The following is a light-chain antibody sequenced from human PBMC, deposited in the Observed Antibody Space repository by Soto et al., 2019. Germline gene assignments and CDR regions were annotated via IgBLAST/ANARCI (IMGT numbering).Light chain of an antibody. J-gene: IGLJ1*01. CDR2: SNN. Sequence: QSLLTQPPCASGTPGQRVTISCSGSISNIGSNTVNWYQQLPGTAPKLLIYSNNQRPSGVPDRFSGSKYGTSASLAISGLQSEDEADCYCAAWDDSLNGYVFGTGTKVTVL. CDR1: ISNIGSNT. CDR3: AAWDDSLNGYV. V-gene: IGLV1-44*01.